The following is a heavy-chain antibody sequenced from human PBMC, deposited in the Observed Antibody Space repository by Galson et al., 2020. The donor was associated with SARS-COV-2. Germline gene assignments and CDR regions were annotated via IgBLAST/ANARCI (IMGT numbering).Heavy chain of an antibody. CDR1: GFTFSNYN. Sequence: NSGGSLRLSCAASGFTFSNYNMNWVRQAPGKGPEWVSSISSSSNYIYYADSLKGRFTISRDNSKNSLYLQMNSLRAEDTAVYYCAREDGNNVGRVFDPWGQGTLVTVAS. J-gene: IGHJ5*02. CDR2: ISSSSNYI. D-gene: IGHD2-15*01. CDR3: AREDGNNVGRVFDP. V-gene: IGHV3-21*06.